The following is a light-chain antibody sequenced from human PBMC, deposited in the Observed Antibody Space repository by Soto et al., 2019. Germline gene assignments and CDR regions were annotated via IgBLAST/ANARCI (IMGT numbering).Light chain of an antibody. CDR3: SSYAGSYTFYV. CDR2: DVS. CDR1: SSDVGGYDY. V-gene: IGLV2-11*01. Sequence: QSALTQPRSVSGSPGQSVTISCAGTSSDVGGYDYVSWYQHHPGTAPKLMIYDVSMRPSGVPDRFSGSKSGNTASLTISGLQAEDEADYYCSSYAGSYTFYVFGTGTKLTVL. J-gene: IGLJ1*01.